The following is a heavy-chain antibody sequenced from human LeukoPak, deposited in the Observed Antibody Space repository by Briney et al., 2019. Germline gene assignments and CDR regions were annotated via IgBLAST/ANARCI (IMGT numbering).Heavy chain of an antibody. V-gene: IGHV1-2*02. CDR1: GYTFTGYY. Sequence: ASVKVSCKASGYTFTGYYMHWVRQAPGQGLEWMGWISPHTGVTDYLQKFQGRVAMTRDTSITTVYMELRSLRSDDTAMYYCARDIGDYYGSGSSFDYWGQGALVTVSS. D-gene: IGHD3-10*01. CDR2: ISPHTGVT. CDR3: ARDIGDYYGSGSSFDY. J-gene: IGHJ4*02.